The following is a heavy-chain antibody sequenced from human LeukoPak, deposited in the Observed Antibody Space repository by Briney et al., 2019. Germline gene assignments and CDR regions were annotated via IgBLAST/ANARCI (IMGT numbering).Heavy chain of an antibody. CDR1: GYTFTGYY. J-gene: IGHJ6*03. D-gene: IGHD2-15*01. Sequence: VASVKVSCKASGYTFTGYYMHWVRQAPGQGLEWMGWINPNSGGTNYAQKFQGRVTMTRDTSISTAYMELSRLRSDDTAVYYCARAGYCSGGSCYPYYYYYYMDVWGKGTTVTVSS. V-gene: IGHV1-2*02. CDR2: INPNSGGT. CDR3: ARAGYCSGGSCYPYYYYYYMDV.